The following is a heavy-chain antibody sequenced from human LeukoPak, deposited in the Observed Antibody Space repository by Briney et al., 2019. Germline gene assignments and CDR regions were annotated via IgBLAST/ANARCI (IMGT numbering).Heavy chain of an antibody. CDR3: ARRAFSSGYYYFDY. CDR2: IYYSGST. Sequence: SETLSLTCTVSGGSISSYYWSWIRQPPGKGLEWIGYIYYSGSTNYNPSLKSRVTISVDTSKHQFSLKLSSVTAADTAVYYCARRAFSSGYYYFDYWGQGTLVTVSS. D-gene: IGHD3-22*01. J-gene: IGHJ4*02. V-gene: IGHV4-59*08. CDR1: GGSISSYY.